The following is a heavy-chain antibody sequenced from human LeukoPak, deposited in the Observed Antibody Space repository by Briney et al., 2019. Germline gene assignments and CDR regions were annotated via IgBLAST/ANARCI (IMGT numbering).Heavy chain of an antibody. CDR3: ASDKRITMIVDAFDI. CDR1: GGSISSSSYY. J-gene: IGHJ3*02. D-gene: IGHD3-22*01. Sequence: SETLSLTCTVSGGSISSSSYYWGWIRQPPGKGLEWIGSIYYSGSTYYNPSLKSRVTISVDTSKNQFSLKLSSVTAADTAVYYCASDKRITMIVDAFDIWGQGTMVTVSS. V-gene: IGHV4-39*07. CDR2: IYYSGST.